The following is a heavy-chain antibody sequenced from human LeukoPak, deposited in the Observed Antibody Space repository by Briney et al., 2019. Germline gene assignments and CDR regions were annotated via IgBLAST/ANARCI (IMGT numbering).Heavy chain of an antibody. V-gene: IGHV3-53*04. CDR3: AREVMAKRRAFDI. J-gene: IGHJ3*02. Sequence: GGSLRLSCAVSGFASSSNYMSWVRQAPGKGLEWVSVIYSDDRTYYTDSVKGRFTISRHTSKKTLYLQMNSLRAEDTAVYYCAREVMAKRRAFDIWGQGTVVTVSS. CDR1: GFASSSNY. D-gene: IGHD2-8*01. CDR2: IYSDDRT.